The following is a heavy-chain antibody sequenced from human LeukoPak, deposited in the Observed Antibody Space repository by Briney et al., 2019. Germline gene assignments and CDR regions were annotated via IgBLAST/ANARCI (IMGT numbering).Heavy chain of an antibody. Sequence: SETLSLTCTVSGGSISSSSYYWGWIRQPPGKGLEWIGSIYYSGSTYYNPSLKSRVTISVDTSKNQFSLKLSSVTAADTAVYYCASIGALSWDWFDPWGQGTLVTVSS. CDR3: ASIGALSWDWFDP. D-gene: IGHD5-12*01. J-gene: IGHJ5*02. V-gene: IGHV4-39*01. CDR1: GGSISSSSYY. CDR2: IYYSGST.